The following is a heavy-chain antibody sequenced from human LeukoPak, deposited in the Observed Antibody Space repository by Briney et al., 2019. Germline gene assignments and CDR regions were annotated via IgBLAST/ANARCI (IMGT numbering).Heavy chain of an antibody. CDR2: IRYDGSNK. Sequence: GGSLRLSCAASGFTFGSYGMHWVRQAPGKGLEWVAFIRYDGSNKYYADSVKGRFTISRDNSKNTLYLQMNSLRAEDTAVYYCANPRGVIVPAATGYWGQGTLVTVSS. D-gene: IGHD2-2*01. V-gene: IGHV3-30*02. J-gene: IGHJ4*02. CDR1: GFTFGSYG. CDR3: ANPRGVIVPAATGY.